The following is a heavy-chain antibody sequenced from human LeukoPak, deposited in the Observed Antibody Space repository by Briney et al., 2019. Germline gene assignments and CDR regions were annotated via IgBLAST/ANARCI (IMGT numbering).Heavy chain of an antibody. Sequence: SETLSLTCAVYGGSFSGYYWSWIRQPPGKGLEWIGEINHSGSTNYNPSLKSRVTISVDTSKNHLSLQLHSVTPEDTAVYYCARDDINPGWFDPWGQGTLVTVSS. J-gene: IGHJ5*02. CDR2: INHSGST. V-gene: IGHV4-34*01. CDR3: ARDDINPGWFDP. CDR1: GGSFSGYY.